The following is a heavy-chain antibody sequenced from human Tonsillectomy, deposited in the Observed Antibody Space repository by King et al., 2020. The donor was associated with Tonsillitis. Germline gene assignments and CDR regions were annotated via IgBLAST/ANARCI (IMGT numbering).Heavy chain of an antibody. J-gene: IGHJ2*01. CDR3: VKDTGLAAAGWYFDL. CDR1: GFTFDDYA. V-gene: IGHV3-9*01. CDR2: ISWNSGNT. Sequence: VQLVESGGGLVQPDRSLRLSCAASGFTFDDYAMHWVRQAPGKGLEWVSGISWNSGNTGYADSVKGRFTISRDNAKNSLHLQMNSLRAEDTALYYCVKDTGLAAAGWYFDLWGRGTLVTVS. D-gene: IGHD6-13*01.